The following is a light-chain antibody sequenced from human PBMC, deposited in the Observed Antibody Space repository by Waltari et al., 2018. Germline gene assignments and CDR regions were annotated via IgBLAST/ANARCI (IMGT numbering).Light chain of an antibody. Sequence: EIVLTQSPGTLSLSPGERATLSCRASQSVVFSSNNKNYLAWYQQKPGQPPKLLITWASTRESGVPDRFSGSGSETDFTLTISSLQAEDVAVYYCQQCYTFPYTFGQGTKLEIK. J-gene: IGKJ2*01. CDR2: WAS. CDR3: QQCYTFPYT. V-gene: IGKV4-1*01. CDR1: QSVVFSSNNKNY.